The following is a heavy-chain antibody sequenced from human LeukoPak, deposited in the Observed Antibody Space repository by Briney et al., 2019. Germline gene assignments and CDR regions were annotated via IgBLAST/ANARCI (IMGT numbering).Heavy chain of an antibody. CDR3: ARDGLVLQYYYMDV. V-gene: IGHV3-30-3*01. D-gene: IGHD1-7*01. J-gene: IGHJ6*03. CDR2: ISYDGSNK. Sequence: GGSLRLSCAASGFTFSSYAMHWVRQAPGKGLEWVAAISYDGSNKYYADSVKGRFTISRDNSKNTLYLQMNSLRAEDTAVYYCARDGLVLQYYYMDVWGKGTTVTVSS. CDR1: GFTFSSYA.